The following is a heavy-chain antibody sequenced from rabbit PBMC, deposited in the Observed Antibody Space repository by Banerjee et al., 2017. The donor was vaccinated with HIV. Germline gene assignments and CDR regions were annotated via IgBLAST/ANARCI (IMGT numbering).Heavy chain of an antibody. Sequence: QSLEESGGDLVKPGASLTLTCTASGFSFSSNYYMCWVRQAPGKGLEWIACIVTSSGNTWYASWAKGRFTISKTSSTTVTLQMTSLTAADTATYFCARDLAYPSSTSDLWGPGTLVTVS. CDR3: ARDLAYPSSTSDL. J-gene: IGHJ4*01. CDR1: GFSFSSNYY. D-gene: IGHD1-1*01. CDR2: IVTSSGNT. V-gene: IGHV1S40*01.